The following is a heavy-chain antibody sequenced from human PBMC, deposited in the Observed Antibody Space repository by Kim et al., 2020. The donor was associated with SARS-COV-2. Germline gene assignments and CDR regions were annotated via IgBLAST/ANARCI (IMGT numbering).Heavy chain of an antibody. CDR1: GGSISSGSYY. CDR2: IYTSGST. CDR3: ARMWGYGMDV. D-gene: IGHD3-16*01. J-gene: IGHJ6*02. Sequence: SETLSLTCTVSGGSISSGSYYWSWIRQPAGKGLEWIGRIYTSGSTNYNPSLKSRVTISVDTSKNQFSLKLSSVTAADTAVYYCARMWGYGMDVWGQGTTVTVSS. V-gene: IGHV4-61*02.